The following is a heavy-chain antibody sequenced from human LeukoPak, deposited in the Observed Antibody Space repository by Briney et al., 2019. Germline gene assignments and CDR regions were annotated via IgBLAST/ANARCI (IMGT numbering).Heavy chain of an antibody. CDR2: IIPILGVA. V-gene: IGHV1-69*02. Sequence: VASVKVSCKASGGTFSSYTISWVRQAPGQGLEWMGRIIPILGVANYAQKFQGRVTITADKSTSTAYMELSSLRSEDTAVYYCATDRGATDAFDIWGQGTMVTVSS. CDR3: ATDRGATDAFDI. CDR1: GGTFSSYT. J-gene: IGHJ3*02. D-gene: IGHD3-10*01.